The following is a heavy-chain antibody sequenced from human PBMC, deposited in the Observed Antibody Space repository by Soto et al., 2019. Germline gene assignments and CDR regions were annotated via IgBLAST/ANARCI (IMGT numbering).Heavy chain of an antibody. D-gene: IGHD2-15*01. J-gene: IGHJ4*02. V-gene: IGHV4-30-4*01. CDR2: IYYSGST. CDR3: ARATVVVVVAAPYFDY. Sequence: QVQLQESGPGLVKPSQTLSLTCTVSGGSISSGDYYWSWIRQPPGKGLEWIGYIYYSGSTYYNPSLKSRVTISVDTSQNQFSLKLSSVTAADTAVYYCARATVVVVVAAPYFDYWGQGTLVTVSS. CDR1: GGSISSGDYY.